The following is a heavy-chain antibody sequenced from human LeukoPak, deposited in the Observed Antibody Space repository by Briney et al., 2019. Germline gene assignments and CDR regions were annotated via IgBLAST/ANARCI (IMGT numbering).Heavy chain of an antibody. V-gene: IGHV3-23*01. CDR2: ISGSGGST. Sequence: PGGSLRLSCAASGFTFSSYAMSWVRQAPGKGLEWVSAISGSGGSTYYADSVKGRFTISRDNSKNTLYLQMNSLRAEDTAVCYCAKASGRGGAFDIWGQGTMATVSS. CDR1: GFTFSSYA. J-gene: IGHJ3*02. D-gene: IGHD6-25*01. CDR3: AKASGRGGAFDI.